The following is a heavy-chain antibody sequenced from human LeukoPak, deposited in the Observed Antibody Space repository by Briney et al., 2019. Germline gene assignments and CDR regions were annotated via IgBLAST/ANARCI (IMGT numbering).Heavy chain of an antibody. Sequence: PGGSLRLSCAASGFTFSSYSMNWVRQAPGKGLEWVSYISSSSSTIYYADSVKGRFTISRDNAKNSLYLQMNSLRAEDTAVYYYARDGSSSWLYYYYGMDVWGQGTTVTVSS. CDR2: ISSSSSTI. V-gene: IGHV3-48*01. D-gene: IGHD6-13*01. CDR3: ARDGSSSWLYYYYGMDV. J-gene: IGHJ6*02. CDR1: GFTFSSYS.